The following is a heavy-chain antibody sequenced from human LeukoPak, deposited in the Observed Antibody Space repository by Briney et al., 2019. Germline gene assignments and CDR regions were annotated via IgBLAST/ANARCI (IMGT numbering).Heavy chain of an antibody. CDR1: GYTFTSYD. CDR2: MNPNSGNT. J-gene: IGHJ4*02. Sequence: ASVKVSCKASGYTFTSYDINWVRQATGQGLEWMGWMNPNSGNTGYAQKFQGRVTMTRNTSISTAYMELSSLRSEDTAVYYCARGHYGSGSYYNGESYYFDYWGQGTLVTVSS. CDR3: ARGHYGSGSYYNGESYYFDY. D-gene: IGHD3-10*01. V-gene: IGHV1-8*01.